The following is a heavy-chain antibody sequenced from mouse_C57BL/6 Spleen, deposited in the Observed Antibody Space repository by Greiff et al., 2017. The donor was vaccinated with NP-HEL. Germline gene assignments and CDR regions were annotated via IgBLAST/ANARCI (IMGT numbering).Heavy chain of an antibody. CDR1: GFTFSSYA. V-gene: IGHV5-9-1*02. Sequence: DVMLVESGEGLVKPGGSLKLSCAASGFTFSSYAMSWVRQTPEKRLEWVAYISSGGDYIYYADTVKGRFTISRDNARNTLYLQMSSLKSEDTAMYYCTREGLRQGGYFDYWGQGTTLTVSS. D-gene: IGHD2-4*01. J-gene: IGHJ2*01. CDR3: TREGLRQGGYFDY. CDR2: ISSGGDYI.